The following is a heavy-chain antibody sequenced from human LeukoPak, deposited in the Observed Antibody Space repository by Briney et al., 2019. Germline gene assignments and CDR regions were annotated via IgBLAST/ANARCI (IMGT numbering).Heavy chain of an antibody. CDR1: GFTFSSYS. V-gene: IGHV3-48*04. J-gene: IGHJ3*02. Sequence: GGSLRLSCAASGFTFSSYSMSWIRQAPETGLEWLSYTSPSGGTIYYTDSVKGRFTMSRDNAQNALYLEMNSLRAEDTAVYYCAREEKTEWTTGAFDMWGQGTMVIVSS. CDR2: TSPSGGTI. D-gene: IGHD3-3*01. CDR3: AREEKTEWTTGAFDM.